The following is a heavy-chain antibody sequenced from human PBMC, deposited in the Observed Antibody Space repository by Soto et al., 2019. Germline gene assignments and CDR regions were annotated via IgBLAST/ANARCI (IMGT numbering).Heavy chain of an antibody. CDR1: GDSISSNNYY. J-gene: IGHJ4*02. CDR2: LYYPGST. Sequence: QLQLQESGPGLVKPSETLSLTCTVSGDSISSNNYYCAWIRQPPGQGLEWIGSLYYPGSTYYNPSPKCRVAMSVDTSETRFSLRLSSVTAADTAVYYCARHPGYAVPTVYATHYFNYWGQGIRVTVST. D-gene: IGHD2-8*01. V-gene: IGHV4-39*01. CDR3: ARHPGYAVPTVYATHYFNY.